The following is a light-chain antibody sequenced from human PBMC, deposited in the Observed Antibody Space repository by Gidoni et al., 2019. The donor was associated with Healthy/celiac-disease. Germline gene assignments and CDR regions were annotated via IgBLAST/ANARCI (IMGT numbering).Light chain of an antibody. CDR2: GKN. CDR3: NSRDSSGNLVV. J-gene: IGLJ2*01. Sequence: SSELTQDPAVSVALGQTVRITCHVDSLRSYYASWYQQKPGQAPVLVIYGKNNRPSGIPDRFSGSSSGNTASLTITGAQAEDEADYYCNSRDSSGNLVVFGGGTKLTVL. V-gene: IGLV3-19*01. CDR1: SLRSYY.